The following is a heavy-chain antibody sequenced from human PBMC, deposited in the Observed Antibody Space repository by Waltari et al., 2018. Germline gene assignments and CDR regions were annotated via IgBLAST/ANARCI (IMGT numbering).Heavy chain of an antibody. J-gene: IGHJ4*02. Sequence: QVPLVQSGAELKKPGASVSVSCKVSGYPFSSNPINWVRQAPGQGLEWMGWISDYDGSTEYAQIFQDRISMSTDTSTRTAYMERRSLTPDDSAVYYCSRLAHHGVSGGDFWGQGTLITVSS. CDR3: SRLAHHGVSGGDF. V-gene: IGHV1-18*04. CDR1: GYPFSSNP. CDR2: ISDYDGST. D-gene: IGHD3-10*01.